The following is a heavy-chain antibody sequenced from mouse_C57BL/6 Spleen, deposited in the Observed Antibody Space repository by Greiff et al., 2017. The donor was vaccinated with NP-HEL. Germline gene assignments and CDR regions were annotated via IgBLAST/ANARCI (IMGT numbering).Heavy chain of an antibody. Sequence: QVQLKQPGAELVKPGASVKLSCKASGYTFTSYWMHWVKQRPGQGLEWIGMIHPNSGSTNYNEKFKSKATLTVDKSSSTAYMQLSSLTSEDSAVYYCAREGLDGSRFDYWGQGTTLTVSS. J-gene: IGHJ2*01. D-gene: IGHD2-3*01. CDR2: IHPNSGST. CDR1: GYTFTSYW. CDR3: AREGLDGSRFDY. V-gene: IGHV1-64*01.